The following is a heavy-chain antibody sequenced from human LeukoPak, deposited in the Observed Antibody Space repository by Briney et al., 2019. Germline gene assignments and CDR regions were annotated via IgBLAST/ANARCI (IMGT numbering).Heavy chain of an antibody. CDR2: IYHSGST. Sequence: SETLSLTCTVSGGSISSSSYYWGWIRQSPGKGLEWIGSIYHSGSTYYNPSLKSRVTISVDTSKNQFSLKLSSVTAADTAVYYCARRDIVVVTAIQSFDIWGQGTMVTVSS. J-gene: IGHJ3*02. CDR3: ARRDIVVVTAIQSFDI. V-gene: IGHV4-39*01. D-gene: IGHD2-21*02. CDR1: GGSISSSSYY.